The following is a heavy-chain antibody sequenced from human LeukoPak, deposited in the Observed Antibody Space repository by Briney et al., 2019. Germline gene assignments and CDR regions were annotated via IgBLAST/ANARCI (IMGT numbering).Heavy chain of an antibody. CDR3: ARGRGSYSLDY. J-gene: IGHJ4*02. Sequence: GGSLRLSCAASGFSFNTYAMSWVRQAPGKGLEWVSAISNTGGSTYYADSVKGRFTISRDKSKNTLSLQMNSLRAEDTAVYNCARGRGSYSLDYWGQGTLVTVSS. V-gene: IGHV3-23*01. CDR1: GFSFNTYA. CDR2: ISNTGGST. D-gene: IGHD3-10*01.